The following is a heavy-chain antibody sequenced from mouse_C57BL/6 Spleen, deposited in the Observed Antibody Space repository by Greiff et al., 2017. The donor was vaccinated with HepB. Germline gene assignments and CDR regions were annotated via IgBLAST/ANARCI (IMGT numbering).Heavy chain of an antibody. Sequence: QVQLQQPGAELVRPGSSVKLSCKASGYTFTSYWMHWVKQRPIQGLEWIGNIDPSDSETHYNQKFKDKATLTVDKSSSTAYMQLSSLTSEDSAVYYCARPRYYYGSSYLYYCAMDYWGQGTSVTVSS. CDR2: IDPSDSET. CDR1: GYTFTSYW. D-gene: IGHD1-1*01. CDR3: ARPRYYYGSSYLYYCAMDY. J-gene: IGHJ4*01. V-gene: IGHV1-52*01.